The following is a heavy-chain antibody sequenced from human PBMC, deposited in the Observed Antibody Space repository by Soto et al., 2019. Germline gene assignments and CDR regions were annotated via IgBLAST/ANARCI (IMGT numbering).Heavy chain of an antibody. CDR2: IYYSGST. V-gene: IGHV4-31*03. CDR1: GGSVSSGAYY. D-gene: IGHD5-12*01. J-gene: IGHJ3*02. CDR3: ARARLRAVYAFDI. Sequence: LSLTCTVSGGSVSSGAYYWTWIRHRPGKCLEWIGYIYYSGSTYYSPSLKSRLSISLDTSKNQFSLRLSSVTAADTAMYYCARARLRAVYAFDIWGQGTMVTVSS.